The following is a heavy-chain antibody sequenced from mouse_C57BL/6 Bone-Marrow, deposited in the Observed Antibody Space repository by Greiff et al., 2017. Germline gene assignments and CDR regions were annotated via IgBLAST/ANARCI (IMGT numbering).Heavy chain of an antibody. CDR3: SRVFEYYCCGPPYYAIDY. D-gene: IGHD1-1*01. Sequence: EVKVVESEGGLVQPGSSMKLSCTASGFTFSDYYMAWVRQVPEQGLEWVANINYDGSSTYYLDSLKSRFIISRDNAKNILYLQMSSLTSEDTATYYSSRVFEYYCCGPPYYAIDYWGQGTSVTVSS. CDR2: INYDGSST. CDR1: GFTFSDYY. J-gene: IGHJ4*01. V-gene: IGHV5-16*01.